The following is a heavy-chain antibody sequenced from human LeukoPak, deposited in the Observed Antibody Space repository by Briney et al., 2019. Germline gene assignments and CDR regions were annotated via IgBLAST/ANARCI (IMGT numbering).Heavy chain of an antibody. CDR2: ITSSGSTI. V-gene: IGHV3-48*03. J-gene: IGHJ4*02. Sequence: PGGSLRLSCAASGFTFRSYGMNWVRQAPGKGLEWVSYITSSGSTIYYADSVKGRFTTSRDNAKTSLYLQMNSLRAEDTAVYYCASEFIVGATFDYWGQGTLVTVSS. D-gene: IGHD1-26*01. CDR1: GFTFRSYG. CDR3: ASEFIVGATFDY.